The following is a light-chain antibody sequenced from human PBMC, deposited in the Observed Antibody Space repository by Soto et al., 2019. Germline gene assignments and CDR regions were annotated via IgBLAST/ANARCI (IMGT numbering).Light chain of an antibody. CDR2: RIF. Sequence: EIVMTQSPGTLSVFPGERFALACRASQSVSGYLDWFQQKPGQAPRLVLQRIFIRAIGVPARFSGSGSGTDFTLTISSLEPEDFAVYYCQQRSNWPTFGQGTRLEIK. J-gene: IGKJ5*01. CDR1: QSVSGY. V-gene: IGKV3-11*01. CDR3: QQRSNWPT.